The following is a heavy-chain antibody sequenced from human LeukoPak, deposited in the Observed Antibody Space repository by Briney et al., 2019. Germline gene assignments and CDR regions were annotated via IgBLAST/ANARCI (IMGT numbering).Heavy chain of an antibody. CDR3: AKGREMSTTPYDY. Sequence: CLRLSCAASGFTFSNYGMHWVRQAPGKGLRWGAGISNDGSNKYSADSVRGRFTISRDNSKNTVYLQMDSLRSEVLAVYSCAKGREMSTTPYDYWGQGTLITVPP. J-gene: IGHJ4*02. CDR2: ISNDGSNK. CDR1: GFTFSNYG. D-gene: IGHD5-24*01. V-gene: IGHV3-30*18.